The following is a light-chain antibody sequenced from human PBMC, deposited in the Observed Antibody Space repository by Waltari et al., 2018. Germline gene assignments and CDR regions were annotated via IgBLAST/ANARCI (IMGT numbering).Light chain of an antibody. CDR1: SSDVGGYNY. Sequence: QSALTQAASVSGSPGQSITISCTGSSSDVGGYNYVSWYQQHPGKAPNLIIYDVSNRPSGVSNRFSGSKSGNTASLTISGLQAEDEADYYCSSYISSSTLELFGGGTSLTVL. J-gene: IGLJ2*01. CDR3: SSYISSSTLEL. V-gene: IGLV2-14*03. CDR2: DVS.